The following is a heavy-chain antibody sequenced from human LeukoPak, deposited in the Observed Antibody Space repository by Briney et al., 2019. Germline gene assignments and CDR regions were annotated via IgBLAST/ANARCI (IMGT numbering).Heavy chain of an antibody. J-gene: IGHJ3*02. Sequence: SETLSLTCTVSGGSISSSSYYWGWIRQPPGKGLEWIGSIYYSGSTYYNPSLKSRVTISVDTSKNQFSLKLSSVTAADTAVYYCARDPTYYYDSSGRDIWGQGTMVTVSS. CDR1: GGSISSSSYY. D-gene: IGHD3-22*01. V-gene: IGHV4-39*07. CDR3: ARDPTYYYDSSGRDI. CDR2: IYYSGST.